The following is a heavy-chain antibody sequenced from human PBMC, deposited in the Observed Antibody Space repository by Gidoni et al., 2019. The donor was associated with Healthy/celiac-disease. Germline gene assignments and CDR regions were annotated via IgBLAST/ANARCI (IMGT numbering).Heavy chain of an antibody. CDR3: AKDQSRITSFGVVPFDY. CDR2: ISDSGGST. Sequence: EVQLLESGGGLVQPGGSLRLSCAASGFTFTTYAMSWVRQAPGKGLEWVSGISDSGGSTRYADSVKGQFTISRDNSKNTLYLQMNSLRAEDTAVYYCAKDQSRITSFGVVPFDYWGQGTLVTVSS. J-gene: IGHJ4*02. V-gene: IGHV3-23*01. CDR1: GFTFTTYA. D-gene: IGHD3-3*01.